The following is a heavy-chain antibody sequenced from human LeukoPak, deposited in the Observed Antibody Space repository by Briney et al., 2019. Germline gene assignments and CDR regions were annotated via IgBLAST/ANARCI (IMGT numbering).Heavy chain of an antibody. CDR2: IYHSGST. CDR3: ARGICGGDCYTNWFDP. CDR1: GYSISSGYY. D-gene: IGHD2-21*01. Sequence: SETLSLTCTVSGYSISSGYYWGWIRQPPGKGLEWIGSIYHSGSTYYNPSLKSRVTISVDTSKNQFSLKLSSVTAADTAVYYCARGICGGDCYTNWFDPWGQGTLVTVSS. V-gene: IGHV4-38-2*02. J-gene: IGHJ5*02.